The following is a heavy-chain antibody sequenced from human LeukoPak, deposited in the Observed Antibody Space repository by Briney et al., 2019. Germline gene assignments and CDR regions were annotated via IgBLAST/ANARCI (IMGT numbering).Heavy chain of an antibody. CDR3: ARVGRNYDSSGYWFDY. CDR1: GYTFTSYD. J-gene: IGHJ4*02. V-gene: IGHV1-8*03. Sequence: RASVKVSCKASGYTFTSYDINWVRQPTAQGLERMGCMNPNSGNTGYAQKFQSRVTITRNTSISTAYMELSSLRSEDTAVYDCARVGRNYDSSGYWFDYWGQGTLVTVPS. CDR2: MNPNSGNT. D-gene: IGHD3-22*01.